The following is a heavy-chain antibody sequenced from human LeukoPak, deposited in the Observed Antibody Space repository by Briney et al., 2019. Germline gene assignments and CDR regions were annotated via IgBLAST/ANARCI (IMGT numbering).Heavy chain of an antibody. CDR1: GYTFNGYY. J-gene: IGHJ4*02. CDR3: ARGTMVRGVFIDY. Sequence: ASVKVSCKTSGYTFNGYYMHWVRQAPGQGLEWMGWVNPNSGGTNYAQKFQGRVTMTRDTSISTAYMELSRLRSDDTAVYYCARGTMVRGVFIDYWGQGTLVTVSS. D-gene: IGHD3-10*01. CDR2: VNPNSGGT. V-gene: IGHV1-2*02.